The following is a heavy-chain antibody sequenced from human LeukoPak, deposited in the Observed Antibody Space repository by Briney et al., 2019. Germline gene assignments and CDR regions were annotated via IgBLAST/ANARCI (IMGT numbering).Heavy chain of an antibody. Sequence: PGGSLRLSCAASGFTFSSYGMHWVRQAPGKGLEWVSAISGSGGSTYYADSVKGRFTISRDNSKNTLYLQMNSLRAEDTAVYYCAKFGEGGSYFDAFDIWGQGTMVTVSS. D-gene: IGHD1-26*01. CDR3: AKFGEGGSYFDAFDI. J-gene: IGHJ3*02. V-gene: IGHV3-23*01. CDR1: GFTFSSYG. CDR2: ISGSGGST.